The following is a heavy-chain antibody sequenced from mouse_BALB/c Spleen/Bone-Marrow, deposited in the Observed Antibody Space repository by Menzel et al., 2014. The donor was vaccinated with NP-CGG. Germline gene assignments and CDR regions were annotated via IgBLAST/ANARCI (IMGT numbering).Heavy chain of an antibody. CDR1: GYTFTSYW. Sequence: VQLQQSGAELVRPGASVKLSCKASGYTFTSYWMNWVKQRPGQGLEWIGMVDPSDSKTHFNQMFKDKATLTVDKSSSTASMHLSSLTSEDSAVYYCTRNWAFDYWSHGTTLTVSS. CDR3: TRNWAFDY. CDR2: VDPSDSKT. D-gene: IGHD4-1*01. J-gene: IGHJ2*01. V-gene: IGHV1-61*01.